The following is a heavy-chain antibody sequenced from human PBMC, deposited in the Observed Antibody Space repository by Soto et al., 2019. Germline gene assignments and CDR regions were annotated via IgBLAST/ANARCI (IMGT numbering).Heavy chain of an antibody. Sequence: QMQLVQSGPEVKKPGTSVKVSCKASGFTFTSSAVQWVRQARGQRLEWIGWIVVGSGNTNYAQKFQERVTITRDMSXXTXYXXLSSLRSEDTAVYYCAAAPYDYVWGSYRYRNAFDIWGQGTMVTVSS. CDR1: GFTFTSSA. J-gene: IGHJ3*02. V-gene: IGHV1-58*01. D-gene: IGHD3-16*02. CDR2: IVVGSGNT. CDR3: AAAPYDYVWGSYRYRNAFDI.